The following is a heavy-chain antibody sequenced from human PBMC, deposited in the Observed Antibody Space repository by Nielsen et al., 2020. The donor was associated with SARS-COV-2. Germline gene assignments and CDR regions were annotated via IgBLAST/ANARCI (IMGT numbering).Heavy chain of an antibody. CDR3: ARDDDNWGSLAY. Sequence: SQTLSLTCAVYGGSFSGYSWSWIRQPPGKGLEWIGEINDSGSTKYNPSLKSRVTISVDTSKNQFSLKLSSVTAADTAVYYCARDDDNWGSLAYWGQGTLVTVSS. CDR2: INDSGST. J-gene: IGHJ4*02. D-gene: IGHD7-27*01. V-gene: IGHV4-34*01. CDR1: GGSFSGYS.